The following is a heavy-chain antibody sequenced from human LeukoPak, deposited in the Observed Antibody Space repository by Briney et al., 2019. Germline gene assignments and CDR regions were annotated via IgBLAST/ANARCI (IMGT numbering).Heavy chain of an antibody. V-gene: IGHV3-53*01. Sequence: GGSLRLSCAASGFTVSSNYMTWVRQAPGKGLEWVSVIYSGGSTYYADSVKGRFTISRDNAKDSLFLQMNSLRDEDTAVYYCASGFSSSPYFDYWGQGTLVTVSS. D-gene: IGHD6-6*01. CDR3: ASGFSSSPYFDY. CDR2: IYSGGST. CDR1: GFTVSSNY. J-gene: IGHJ4*02.